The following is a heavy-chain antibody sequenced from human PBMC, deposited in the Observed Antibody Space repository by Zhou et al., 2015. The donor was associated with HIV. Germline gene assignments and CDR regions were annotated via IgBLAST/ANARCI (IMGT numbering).Heavy chain of an antibody. CDR3: AGDSDVSGPIAFDH. CDR2: IIPVLGTA. CDR1: GGTFSSYA. Sequence: QVQLVQSGAEVKKPGSSVKVSCKASGGTFSSYAISWVRQAPGQGLEWLGGIIPVLGTANYAQNFQGRVTITADRSTSTAYMELRSLRSEDTAVYYCAGDSDVSGPIAFDHWGQGTLVTVSS. V-gene: IGHV1-69*06. J-gene: IGHJ4*02. D-gene: IGHD3-16*01.